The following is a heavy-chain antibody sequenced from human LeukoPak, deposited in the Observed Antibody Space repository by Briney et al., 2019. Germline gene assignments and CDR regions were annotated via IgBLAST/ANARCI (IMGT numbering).Heavy chain of an antibody. CDR1: GYKFTNYW. J-gene: IGHJ4*02. Sequence: LGESLKISCKGSGYKFTNYWIVWVRQMPGKGLEWMGIIYPDDSNTRYSPSFQGQVTISVDKSFSTACLQWNSLKASDTAMYYCALQPGYCSSASCSHFDFWGQGTLVTVSS. D-gene: IGHD2-2*01. V-gene: IGHV5-51*01. CDR3: ALQPGYCSSASCSHFDF. CDR2: IYPDDSNT.